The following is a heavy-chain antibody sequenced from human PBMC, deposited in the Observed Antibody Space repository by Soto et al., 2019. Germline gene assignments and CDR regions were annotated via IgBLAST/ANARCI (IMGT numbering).Heavy chain of an antibody. V-gene: IGHV4-59*13. CDR1: GGSIRNYF. Sequence: QVQLQESGPGLVKTSETLSLTCGVSGGSIRNYFWSWIRQPPGKSLEWIGYIYYDGTTKYRPSLESRFTMSVDTSQNQFSLHLTSVTAADTAVYFCARGGGSFGPYYYYAMDVWGQGTTVTVSS. CDR3: ARGGGSFGPYYYYAMDV. D-gene: IGHD3-10*01. J-gene: IGHJ6*02. CDR2: IYYDGTT.